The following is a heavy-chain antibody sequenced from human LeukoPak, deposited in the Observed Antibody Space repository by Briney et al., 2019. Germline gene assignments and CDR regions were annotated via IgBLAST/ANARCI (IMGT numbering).Heavy chain of an antibody. V-gene: IGHV3-64*01. CDR1: GFTFSSYA. CDR3: ARGRPIPIFGVEDPYYYYMDV. J-gene: IGHJ6*03. CDR2: ISSNGGST. D-gene: IGHD3-3*01. Sequence: GGSLRLSCAASGFTFSSYAMHWVRQAPGKGLEYVSAISSNGGSTYYANSVKGRFTISRDNSKNTLYLQMGSLRAEDMAVYYCARGRPIPIFGVEDPYYYYMDVWGKGSTVSVSS.